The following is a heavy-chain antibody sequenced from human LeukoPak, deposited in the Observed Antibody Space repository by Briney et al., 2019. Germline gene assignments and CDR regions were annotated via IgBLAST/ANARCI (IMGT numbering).Heavy chain of an antibody. CDR3: ARDRALWFGDSLDY. CDR1: GYTFTCYY. Sequence: ASVKVSCKASGYTFTCYYMHWVRQAPGQGLEWMGWINPNSGGTNYAQKFQGRVTMTRETSISTAYMELSRLRSDDTAVYYCARDRALWFGDSLDYWGQGTLVTVSS. V-gene: IGHV1-2*02. J-gene: IGHJ4*02. D-gene: IGHD3-10*01. CDR2: INPNSGGT.